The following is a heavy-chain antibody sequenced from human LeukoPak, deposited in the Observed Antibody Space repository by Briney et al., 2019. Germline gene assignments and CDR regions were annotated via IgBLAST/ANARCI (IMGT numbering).Heavy chain of an antibody. CDR2: IYYSGST. V-gene: IGHV4-31*03. Sequence: SETLSLTCTVSGGSISRGGYYWSWIRPHPGKGLEGFGYIYYSGSTYYNPSLKSRVTISVDTSKNQFSLKLSSVTAADTAGYYGARDNYLRAFDIWGQGTMVTVSS. D-gene: IGHD1-7*01. CDR1: GGSISRGGYY. J-gene: IGHJ3*02. CDR3: ARDNYLRAFDI.